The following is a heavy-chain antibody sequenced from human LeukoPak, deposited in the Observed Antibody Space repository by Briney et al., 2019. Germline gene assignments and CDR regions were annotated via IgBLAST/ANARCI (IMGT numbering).Heavy chain of an antibody. J-gene: IGHJ4*02. CDR1: GGSISSFF. CDR2: VHSSGST. D-gene: IGHD3-9*01. Sequence: SETLSLTCTVSGGSISSFFWSRIQQPPGKGLEWIGYVHSSGSTKYNPSLKSRLIISVDMSKNQFSLKLRSVSVADTAVYYCARLAPGNYDILTGDPKVVFDYWGQGALVTVSS. V-gene: IGHV4-59*01. CDR3: ARLAPGNYDILTGDPKVVFDY.